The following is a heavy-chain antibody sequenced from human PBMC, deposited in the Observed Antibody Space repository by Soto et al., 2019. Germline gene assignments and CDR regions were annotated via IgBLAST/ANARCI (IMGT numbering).Heavy chain of an antibody. D-gene: IGHD3-22*01. CDR2: ISPYNGDT. V-gene: IGHV1-18*04. CDR1: GYIFSSYG. CDR3: ASDLYNYDRSGGDDDFAL. Sequence: QVQLVQSGAEVRKPGASVKVSCKASGYIFSSYGISWVRQAPGQGLEWMGWISPYNGDTNYAQKLQGRVTMTTGTATRTDYMVLSSVRSDDTAVYYCASDLYNYDRSGGDDDFALWSQGTMVTVSS. J-gene: IGHJ3*01.